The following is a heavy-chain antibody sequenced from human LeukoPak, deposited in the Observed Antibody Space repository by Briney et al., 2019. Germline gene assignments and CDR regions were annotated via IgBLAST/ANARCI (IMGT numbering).Heavy chain of an antibody. V-gene: IGHV4-34*01. J-gene: IGHJ6*03. Sequence: SETLSLTCAVYGGSFSGYYWSWIRQPPGKGLEWIGEINHSGSTNYNPSLKSRVTISVDTSKNQFSLKLSSVTAADTAVYYCARRQSYYYYYYMDVWGKGTTVTISS. CDR1: GGSFSGYY. CDR2: INHSGST. CDR3: ARRQSYYYYYYMDV.